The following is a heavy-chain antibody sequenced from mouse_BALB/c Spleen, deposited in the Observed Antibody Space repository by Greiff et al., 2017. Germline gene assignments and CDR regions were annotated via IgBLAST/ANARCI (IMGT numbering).Heavy chain of an antibody. Sequence: EVQVVESGGGLVQPGGSRKLSCAASGFTFSSFGMHWVRQAPEKGLEWVAYISSGSSTIYYADTVKGRFTISRDNPKNTLFLQMTSLRSEDTAMYYCARSDYGSSYGYFDVWGAGTTVTVSS. V-gene: IGHV5-17*02. D-gene: IGHD1-1*01. CDR2: ISSGSSTI. J-gene: IGHJ1*01. CDR3: ARSDYGSSYGYFDV. CDR1: GFTFSSFG.